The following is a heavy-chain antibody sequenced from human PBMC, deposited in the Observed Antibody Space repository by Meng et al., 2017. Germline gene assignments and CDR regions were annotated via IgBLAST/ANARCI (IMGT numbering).Heavy chain of an antibody. CDR3: AREYYSSGWYWRAFDI. CDR2: ISYDGSNK. V-gene: IGHV3-30*01. J-gene: IGHJ3*02. D-gene: IGHD6-19*01. CDR1: GFTFSSYA. Sequence: GGSLRLSCAASGFTFSSYAMHWVRQAPGKGLEWVAIISYDGSNKYYADSVRGRFTISRDSSKNTLSLQMNSLRAEDTAVYFCAREYYSSGWYWRAFDICGQAI.